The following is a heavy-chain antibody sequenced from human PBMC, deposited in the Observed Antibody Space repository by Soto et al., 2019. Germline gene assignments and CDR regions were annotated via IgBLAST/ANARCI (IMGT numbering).Heavy chain of an antibody. J-gene: IGHJ3*02. CDR1: GYTFTSYG. V-gene: IGHV1-18*01. CDR3: ARDGDGVLQMGWLRSQWVADPPTDDAFDI. CDR2: ISAYNGNT. Sequence: QVQLVQSGAEVKKPGASVKVSCKASGYTFTSYGISWVRQAPGQGLEWMGWISAYNGNTNYAQKLQGRVTMTTDTSTSTAYMELRSLRSDDTAVYYCARDGDGVLQMGWLRSQWVADPPTDDAFDIWGQGTMVTVSS. D-gene: IGHD5-12*01.